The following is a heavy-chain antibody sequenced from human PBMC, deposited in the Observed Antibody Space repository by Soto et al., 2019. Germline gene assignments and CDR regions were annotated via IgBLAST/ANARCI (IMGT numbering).Heavy chain of an antibody. D-gene: IGHD3-10*01. CDR1: GFSFSSYA. V-gene: IGHV3-48*02. Sequence: EERLVESGGGLVQPGGSLRLSCAASGFSFSSYAMNWVRQAPGKGLEWIAYISMSGTTMFYADSVKGRFTISRDNVKRSLFLEMNSLTDEDTAMYYCARDAIGDATNWFDPGGQGTLVTVSS. J-gene: IGHJ5*02. CDR3: ARDAIGDATNWFDP. CDR2: ISMSGTTM.